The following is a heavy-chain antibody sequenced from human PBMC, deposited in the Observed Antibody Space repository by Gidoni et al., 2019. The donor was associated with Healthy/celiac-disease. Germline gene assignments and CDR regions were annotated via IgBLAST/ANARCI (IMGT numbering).Heavy chain of an antibody. CDR3: ARRRHYYGSGSYSPNDD. Sequence: QLQLPESGPGLVKPSETLSLTCTVSGGSISSSSYYWGWIRQPPGKGLEWIGSIYYSGSTYYNPSLKSRVTISVDTSKNQFSLKLSSVTAADTAVYYWARRRHYYGSGSYSPNDDWGQGTLVTVSS. V-gene: IGHV4-39*01. CDR1: GGSISSSSYY. CDR2: IYYSGST. J-gene: IGHJ4*02. D-gene: IGHD3-10*01.